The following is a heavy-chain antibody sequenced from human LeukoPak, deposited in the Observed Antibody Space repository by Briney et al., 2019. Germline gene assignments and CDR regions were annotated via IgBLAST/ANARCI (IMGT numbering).Heavy chain of an antibody. J-gene: IGHJ4*02. CDR3: ARHFNSLQWLVPGGPYYFDY. CDR1: GGSISGSSYY. D-gene: IGHD6-19*01. V-gene: IGHV4-39*01. CDR2: IYYSGST. Sequence: SETLSLTCIVSGGSISGSSYYWGWIRQPPGKGLEWIGSIYYSGSTYYNPSLKSRVTISVDTSKNQFSLKLSSVTAADTAVYYCARHFNSLQWLVPGGPYYFDYWGQGTLVTVSS.